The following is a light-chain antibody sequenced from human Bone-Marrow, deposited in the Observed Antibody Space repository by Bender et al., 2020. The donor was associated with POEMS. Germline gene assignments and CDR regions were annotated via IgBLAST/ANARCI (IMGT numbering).Light chain of an antibody. CDR2: DVS. J-gene: IGLJ1*01. CDR1: SSDVGGYKY. Sequence: QSALTQPASVSGYPGQSITISCTGTSSDVGGYKYVSWYQQHPGKAPKLMIYDVSNRPSGVSDRFSGSKSGNTASLTISGLQAEDESDYYCSSYTSTSTYVFGTGTLVTVL. CDR3: SSYTSTSTYV. V-gene: IGLV2-14*03.